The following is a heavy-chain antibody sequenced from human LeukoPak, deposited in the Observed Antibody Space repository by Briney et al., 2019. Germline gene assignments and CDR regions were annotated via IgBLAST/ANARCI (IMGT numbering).Heavy chain of an antibody. D-gene: IGHD1-26*01. V-gene: IGHV3-21*01. CDR3: ARAVTIVGATVGPFDY. Sequence: GGSLRLSCAASGFTFSSYSMNWVRQAPGKGLEWVSSISSSSSYIYYADSVKGRFTISRDNAKNSLYLQMNSLRAEDTAVYYCARAVTIVGATVGPFDYWGQGTLVTVSS. CDR2: ISSSSSYI. CDR1: GFTFSSYS. J-gene: IGHJ4*02.